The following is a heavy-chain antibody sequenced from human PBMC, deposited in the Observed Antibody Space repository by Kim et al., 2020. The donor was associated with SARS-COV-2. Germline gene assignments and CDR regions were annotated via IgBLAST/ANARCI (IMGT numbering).Heavy chain of an antibody. CDR1: GDSISTYY. V-gene: IGHV4-59*13. Sequence: SETLSLTCTVSGDSISTYYWSWIRQPPGKGLEWIAYIYYSGSTNYNPSLKSRVTMSVDTSKNQFSLKLSSVPPADPAVIYYGRIPTAGPGIPGLDSRGQG. CDR2: IYYSGST. D-gene: IGHD3-10*01. CDR3: GRIPTAGPGIPGLDS. J-gene: IGHJ4*02.